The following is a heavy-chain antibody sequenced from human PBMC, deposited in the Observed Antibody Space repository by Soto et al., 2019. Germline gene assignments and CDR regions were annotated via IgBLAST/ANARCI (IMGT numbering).Heavy chain of an antibody. Sequence: SVKVSCKAPGGTFSSYAISWVRQAPGQGLEWMGGIIPIFGTANYAQKFQGRVTITADESTSTAYMELSSLRSEDTAVYYCASSRGQLAYYYYGMDVWGQGTTVTVSS. CDR2: IIPIFGTA. D-gene: IGHD6-13*01. J-gene: IGHJ6*02. CDR3: ASSRGQLAYYYYGMDV. CDR1: GGTFSSYA. V-gene: IGHV1-69*13.